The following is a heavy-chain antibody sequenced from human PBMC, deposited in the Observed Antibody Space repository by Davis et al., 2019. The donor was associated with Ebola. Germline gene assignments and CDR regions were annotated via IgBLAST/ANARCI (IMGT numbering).Heavy chain of an antibody. Sequence: GESLKISCAASGFTFSSYGMHWVRQAPGKGLEWLAVISYDGSNKYYADSVKGRFTVSRDNAKNSLYLQMNSLRAEETAGYYCARDRPLDFFFGDYYGMDVWGQGTTVTVSS. CDR1: GFTFSSYG. J-gene: IGHJ6*02. V-gene: IGHV3-33*05. CDR2: ISYDGSNK. CDR3: ARDRPLDFFFGDYYGMDV. D-gene: IGHD3-16*01.